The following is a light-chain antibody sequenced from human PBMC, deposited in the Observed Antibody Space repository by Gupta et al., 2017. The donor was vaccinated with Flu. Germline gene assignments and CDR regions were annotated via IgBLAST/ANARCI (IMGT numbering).Light chain of an antibody. CDR3: QQSYTVPLT. J-gene: IGKJ4*01. CDR1: QGIGTL. V-gene: IGKV1-39*01. Sequence: PSSLSASVGDRVTITCRASQGIGTLLNWYQHRPGKAPKLLIHAASSLRGGVPSRCSGTGSGTDFSLTISSLQPEDFATYYCQQSYTVPLTCGTGTKVEIK. CDR2: AAS.